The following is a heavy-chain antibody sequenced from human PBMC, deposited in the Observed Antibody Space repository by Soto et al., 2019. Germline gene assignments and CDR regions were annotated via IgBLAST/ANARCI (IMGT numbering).Heavy chain of an antibody. V-gene: IGHV3-30*04. CDR3: ARGAYDFWSGGTDY. CDR2: ISYDGRNK. CDR1: GFTFSSYA. D-gene: IGHD3-3*01. J-gene: IGHJ4*02. Sequence: VQLLESGGGLVQPGGSLRLSCAASGFTFSSYAMHWVRQAPGKGLEWVAVISYDGRNKYYADSVKGRFTISRDNSKNTLYLQMNSLRAEDTAVYYCARGAYDFWSGGTDYWGQGTLVTVSS.